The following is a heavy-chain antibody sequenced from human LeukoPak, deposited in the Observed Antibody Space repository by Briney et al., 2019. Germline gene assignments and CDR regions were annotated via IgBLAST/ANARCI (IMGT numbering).Heavy chain of an antibody. V-gene: IGHV1-69*13. CDR2: IIPIFGTA. D-gene: IGHD3-16*02. CDR3: AREKGFVRAFDI. CDR1: GGTFSIYA. Sequence: SVKVSCKASGGTFSIYAISWVRQAPGQGLEWMGGIIPIFGTANYAQKFQGRVTITADESTSTAYMELSSLRSEDTAVYYCAREKGFVRAFDIWGQGTMVTVSS. J-gene: IGHJ3*02.